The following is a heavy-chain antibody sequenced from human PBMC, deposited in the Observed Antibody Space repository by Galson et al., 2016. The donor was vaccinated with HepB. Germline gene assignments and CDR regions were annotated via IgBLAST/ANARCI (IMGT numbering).Heavy chain of an antibody. J-gene: IGHJ3*01. CDR3: ARNYHYGSGSYIPYF. CDR1: GFTFRSYG. V-gene: IGHV3-33*01. Sequence: SLRLSCAATGFTFRSYGMHWVRQVPGKGLEWVAVIWYDGSHKFYVDSVKGRFTISRDNSKNTLFLQMNSLRAEDTAVYYCARNYHYGSGSYIPYFWGQGTRVTVST. D-gene: IGHD3-10*01. CDR2: IWYDGSHK.